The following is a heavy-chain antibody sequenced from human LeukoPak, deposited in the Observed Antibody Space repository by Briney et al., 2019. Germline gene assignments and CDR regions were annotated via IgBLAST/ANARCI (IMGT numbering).Heavy chain of an antibody. D-gene: IGHD2-15*01. CDR2: ISAYNGNT. V-gene: IGHV1-18*01. CDR3: ARGYCSGGSCYSGEFGFDP. CDR1: GYTFTSYG. J-gene: IGHJ5*02. Sequence: GASVKVSCKASGYTFTSYGISWVRQAPGQGLEWMGWISAYNGNTNYAQKLQGRVTMTTDTSTSTAYMEPRSLRSDDTAVYYCARGYCSGGSCYSGEFGFDPWGQGTLVTVSS.